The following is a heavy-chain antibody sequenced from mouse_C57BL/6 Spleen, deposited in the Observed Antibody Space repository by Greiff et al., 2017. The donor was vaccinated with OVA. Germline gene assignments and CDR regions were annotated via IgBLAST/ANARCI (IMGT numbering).Heavy chain of an antibody. J-gene: IGHJ1*03. D-gene: IGHD2-4*01. CDR3: TREPYYDYPSYWYFDV. Sequence: EVMLVESGGGLVQPGGSMKLSCAASGFTFSDAWMDWVRQSPEKGLEWVAEIRNKANNHATYYAESVKGRFTISRDDSKSSVYLQMNSLRAEDTGIYYCTREPYYDYPSYWYFDVWGTGTTVTVSS. V-gene: IGHV6-6*01. CDR2: IRNKANNHAT. CDR1: GFTFSDAW.